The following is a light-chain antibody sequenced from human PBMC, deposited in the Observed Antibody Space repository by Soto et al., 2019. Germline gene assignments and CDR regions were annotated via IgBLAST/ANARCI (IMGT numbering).Light chain of an antibody. CDR2: GAV. CDR1: QGISNY. CDR3: QQLNNFPPFT. Sequence: IKLTQSPSSLSASIGDTVTITCRASQGISNYLAWYQQKPGKAPKLLIYGAVTLQSGVPSSFSGSGSGTDFTLTISSLQPEDLATYYCQQLNNFPPFTFGPGTKVDLK. J-gene: IGKJ3*01. V-gene: IGKV1-9*01.